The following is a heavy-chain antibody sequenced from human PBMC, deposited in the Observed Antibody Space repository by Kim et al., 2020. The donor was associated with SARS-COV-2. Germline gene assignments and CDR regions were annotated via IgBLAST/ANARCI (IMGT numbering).Heavy chain of an antibody. Sequence: SETLSLTCTVSGESINSTSFYWGWIRQPPGKGLEWIGSFYYSGTTYYNPSLRGRVTISLDTSKNQFALNLNDGTAADTAVYYCARHAYDSFNWFDPWGQGTLVTVSS. D-gene: IGHD3-22*01. CDR3: ARHAYDSFNWFDP. J-gene: IGHJ5*02. V-gene: IGHV4-39*01. CDR2: FYYSGTT. CDR1: GESINSTSFY.